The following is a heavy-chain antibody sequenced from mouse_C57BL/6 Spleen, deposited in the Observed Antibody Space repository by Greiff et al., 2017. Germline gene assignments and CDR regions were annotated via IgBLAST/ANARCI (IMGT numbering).Heavy chain of an antibody. J-gene: IGHJ1*03. CDR2: INYDGSST. CDR3: ARARSSHWYFDV. V-gene: IGHV5-16*01. CDR1: GFTFSDYY. Sequence: EVKLVESEGGLVQPGSSMKLSCTASGFTFSDYYMAWVRQVPEKGLEWVANINYDGSSTYYLDYLKSRFNISGDNAKNILDLQMSGLKSEDTATYYCARARSSHWYFDVWGTGTTVTVSS. D-gene: IGHD1-1*01.